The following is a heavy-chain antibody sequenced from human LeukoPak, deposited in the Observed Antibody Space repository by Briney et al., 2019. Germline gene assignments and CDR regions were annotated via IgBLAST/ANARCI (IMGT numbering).Heavy chain of an antibody. CDR3: ARAIQLWSPFDY. CDR1: GFTFSSYA. D-gene: IGHD5-18*01. V-gene: IGHV3-30-3*01. Sequence: GGSLRLSCAASGFTFSSYAMRWVRQAPGKGLEWVAVISYDGSNKYYADSVEGRFTISRDNFKNTLYLQMNSLRAEDTAAYYCARAIQLWSPFDYWGQGTLVTVSS. CDR2: ISYDGSNK. J-gene: IGHJ4*02.